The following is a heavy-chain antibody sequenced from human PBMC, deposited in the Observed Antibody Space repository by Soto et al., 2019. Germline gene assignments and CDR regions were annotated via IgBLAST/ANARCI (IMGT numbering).Heavy chain of an antibody. J-gene: IGHJ5*02. D-gene: IGHD6-13*01. CDR1: GGTINSGDYF. CDR2: IFYTGST. CDR3: AREQQLGDNWFDP. Sequence: SETLSLTCSVSGGTINSGDYFWSWIRQPPGKGLEWIGSIFYTGSTYYNPSLKSRVTMSVDTSKNQFSLKLSSVTAADTAVYYCAREQQLGDNWFDPWGQGTLVTVSS. V-gene: IGHV4-30-4*01.